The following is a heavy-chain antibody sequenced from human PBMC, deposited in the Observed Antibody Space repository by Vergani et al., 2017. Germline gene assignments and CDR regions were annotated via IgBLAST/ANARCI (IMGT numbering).Heavy chain of an antibody. CDR1: GYTFTGYY. Sequence: QVQLVQSGAEVKKPGASVKVSCKASGYTFTGYYMHWVRQAPGQGLEWMGWINPNSGGTNYAQKFQGRVTMTRDTSISTAYMELSRLRSDDTAVYYCARGGVYYDSSGDNWFYPWGQGTLVTVSS. CDR3: ARGGVYYDSSGDNWFYP. D-gene: IGHD3-22*01. CDR2: INPNSGGT. J-gene: IGHJ5*02. V-gene: IGHV1-2*02.